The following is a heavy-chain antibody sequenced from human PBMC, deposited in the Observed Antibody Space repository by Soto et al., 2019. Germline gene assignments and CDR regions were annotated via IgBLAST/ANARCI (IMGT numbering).Heavy chain of an antibody. CDR1: GYPFSTYG. D-gene: IGHD1-1*01. J-gene: IGHJ6*02. CDR3: ARETGNYDYYCGMDV. Sequence: QVQLVQSGAEVKKPGASVKVSCKASGYPFSTYGISWVRQAPGQGLEWMGGISGYNDNTNYAQEFQGRVTMTTDTSTSTAYMEVRSLTSDDTAVYYCARETGNYDYYCGMDVWGQWTTVSVSS. CDR2: ISGYNDNT. V-gene: IGHV1-18*04.